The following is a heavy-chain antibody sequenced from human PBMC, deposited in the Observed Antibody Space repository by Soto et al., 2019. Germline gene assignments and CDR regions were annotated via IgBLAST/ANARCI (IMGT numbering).Heavy chain of an antibody. CDR3: ARDRGIVVVPAAMGYYGMDV. J-gene: IGHJ6*02. CDR1: GGSISSGGYY. V-gene: IGHV4-31*03. Sequence: SETLSLTCTVSGGSISSGGYYWSWIRQHPGKGLEWIGYIYYSGSTYYNPSLKSRVTISVDTSKNQFSLKLSSVTAADTAVYYCARDRGIVVVPAAMGYYGMDVWGQGTTVTVSS. CDR2: IYYSGST. D-gene: IGHD2-2*01.